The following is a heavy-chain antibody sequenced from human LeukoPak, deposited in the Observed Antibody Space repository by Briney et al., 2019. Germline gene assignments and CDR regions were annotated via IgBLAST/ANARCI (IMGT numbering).Heavy chain of an antibody. V-gene: IGHV3-53*01. CDR2: IYSGGST. D-gene: IGHD2-15*01. CDR1: GFTFSSNY. Sequence: GGSLRLSCAASGFTFSSNYMSWVRQAPGKGLEGVSVIYSGGSTYYADSVKGRFTISRDNSKNTLYLQMNSLRAEDTAVYYCARGAPSRGYCSGGSCYGGYFDYWGQGTLVTVSS. J-gene: IGHJ4*02. CDR3: ARGAPSRGYCSGGSCYGGYFDY.